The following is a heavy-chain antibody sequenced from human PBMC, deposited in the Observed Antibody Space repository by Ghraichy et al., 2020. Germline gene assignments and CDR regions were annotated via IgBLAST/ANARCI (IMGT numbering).Heavy chain of an antibody. CDR1: GGSISSSSYY. D-gene: IGHD3-3*01. J-gene: IGHJ6*02. CDR3: ARHEQGDFWSGYRGGMDV. Sequence: SETLSLTCTVSGGSISSSSYYWGWIRQPPGKGLEWIGSIYYSGSTYYNPSLKSRVTISVDTSKNQFSLKLSSVTAADTAVYYCARHEQGDFWSGYRGGMDVWGQGTTVTVSS. CDR2: IYYSGST. V-gene: IGHV4-39*01.